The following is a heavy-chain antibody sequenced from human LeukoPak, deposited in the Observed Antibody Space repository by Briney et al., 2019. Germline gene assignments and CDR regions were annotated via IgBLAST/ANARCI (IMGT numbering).Heavy chain of an antibody. J-gene: IGHJ3*02. Sequence: GGSLRLSCAASGFTFSSYSMNWVRQAPGKGLVWVSRINSDGSSTSYADSVKGRFTISRDNAKNTLYLQMNSLRAEDTAVYYCVKGYCSSTSCEGVVFDIWGQGTMVTVSS. CDR1: GFTFSSYS. V-gene: IGHV3-74*01. CDR2: INSDGSST. CDR3: VKGYCSSTSCEGVVFDI. D-gene: IGHD2-2*01.